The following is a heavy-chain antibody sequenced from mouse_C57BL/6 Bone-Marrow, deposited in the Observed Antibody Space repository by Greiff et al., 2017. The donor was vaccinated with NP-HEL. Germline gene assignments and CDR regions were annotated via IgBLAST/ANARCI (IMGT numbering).Heavy chain of an antibody. CDR3: ASRGGLQYYYAMDY. J-gene: IGHJ4*01. D-gene: IGHD2-4*01. Sequence: QVQLQQSGAELVKPGASVKISCKASGYAFSSYWMNWVKQRPGKGLEWIGQIYPGDGDTNYNGKFKGKATLHADKYSSTAYRQLSSLTSEDSAVYFCASRGGLQYYYAMDYWCQGTSVTVSS. CDR1: GYAFSSYW. CDR2: IYPGDGDT. V-gene: IGHV1-80*01.